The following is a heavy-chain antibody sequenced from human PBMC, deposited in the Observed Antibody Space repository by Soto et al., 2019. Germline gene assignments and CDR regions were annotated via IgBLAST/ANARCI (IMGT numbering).Heavy chain of an antibody. J-gene: IGHJ4*02. Sequence: QVQLQESGPGLVKPSETLSLTCTVSGGSVSSGSYYWSWIRQPPGKGLEWIGYIYYSGSTNYNPSLKRRVTISVDTSKNQFSLKLSSVTAADTAVYYCARVYRYCSGGSCYSPFDYWGQGTLVTVSS. D-gene: IGHD2-15*01. CDR2: IYYSGST. CDR3: ARVYRYCSGGSCYSPFDY. V-gene: IGHV4-61*01. CDR1: GGSVSSGSYY.